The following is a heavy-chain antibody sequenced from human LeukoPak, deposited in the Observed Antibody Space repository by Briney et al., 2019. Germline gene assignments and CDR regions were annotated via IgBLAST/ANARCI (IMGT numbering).Heavy chain of an antibody. Sequence: KPSETLSLXCTVSGGSISSSSYYWDWIRQPPGKGLEWIGSIYYSGSTYYNPSLKSRVTISVDTSKNQFSLKLSSVTAADTAVYYCTRRVVVAATMIDYWGQGTLVTVSS. CDR2: IYYSGST. D-gene: IGHD2-15*01. CDR3: TRRVVVAATMIDY. J-gene: IGHJ4*02. CDR1: GGSISSSSYY. V-gene: IGHV4-39*01.